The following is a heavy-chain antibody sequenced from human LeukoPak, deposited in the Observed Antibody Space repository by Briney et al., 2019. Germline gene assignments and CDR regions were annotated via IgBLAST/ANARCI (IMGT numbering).Heavy chain of an antibody. V-gene: IGHV3-7*01. J-gene: IGHJ4*02. Sequence: GGSLRLSCAASGFTFSSYWMSWVRQAPGKGLEWVANIKKDGSEKYSVDSVKGRFTISRDNAKTSLYLQMNSLRAEDTAVYYCAKGRTEGGTLALDYWGQGTLVTVSS. CDR1: GFTFSSYW. CDR2: IKKDGSEK. D-gene: IGHD6-19*01. CDR3: AKGRTEGGTLALDY.